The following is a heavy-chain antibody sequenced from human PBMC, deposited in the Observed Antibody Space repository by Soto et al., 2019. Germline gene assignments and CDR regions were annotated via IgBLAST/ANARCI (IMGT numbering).Heavy chain of an antibody. J-gene: IGHJ4*02. V-gene: IGHV3-21*01. CDR1: GFTFNTYT. Sequence: GGSLRLSCAASGFTFNTYTINWVRQAPGKGLEWVSSISSGTIYIYYADSVKGRFTISRDNAKNSLSLQMSSLRAEDTAVYYCAREKYCSTTSCPLDYWGQGTLVTVSS. CDR3: AREKYCSTTSCPLDY. D-gene: IGHD2-2*01. CDR2: ISSGTIYI.